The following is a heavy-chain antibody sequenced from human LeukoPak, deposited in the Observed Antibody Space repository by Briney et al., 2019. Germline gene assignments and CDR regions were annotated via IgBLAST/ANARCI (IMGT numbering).Heavy chain of an antibody. CDR1: GFTFSSYA. CDR2: ISGSGGST. V-gene: IGHV3-23*01. Sequence: PGGSLRLSCAASGFTFSSYAMSWVRQAPGKGLEWVSAISGSGGSTYYADSVKGRFPISRDNSKNTLYLQMNSLRAEDTAVYYCAKANGYSSGWYGGCFDYWGQGTLVTVSS. CDR3: AKANGYSSGWYGGCFDY. D-gene: IGHD6-19*01. J-gene: IGHJ4*02.